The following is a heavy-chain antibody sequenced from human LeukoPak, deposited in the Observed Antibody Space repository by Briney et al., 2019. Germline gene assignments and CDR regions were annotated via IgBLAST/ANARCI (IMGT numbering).Heavy chain of an antibody. CDR3: ARGGNQEYSSSWYSGY. V-gene: IGHV1-46*01. D-gene: IGHD6-13*01. CDR1: GYTFTSYY. CDR2: INPSGGST. Sequence: ASVKVSCKASGYTFTSYYMHWVRQAPGQGLEWTGIINPSGGSTSYAQKFQGRVTMTRDTSTSTVYMELSSLRSEDTAVYYCARGGNQEYSSSWYSGYWGQGTLVTVSS. J-gene: IGHJ4*02.